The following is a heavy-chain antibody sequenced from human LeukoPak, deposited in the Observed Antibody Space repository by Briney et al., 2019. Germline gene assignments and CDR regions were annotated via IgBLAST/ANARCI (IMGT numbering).Heavy chain of an antibody. CDR3: AKDGIAARLADY. CDR2: ISGSGGST. CDR1: GFTFSSYA. J-gene: IGHJ4*02. V-gene: IGHV3-23*01. D-gene: IGHD6-6*01. Sequence: QPGGSLRLSCAASGFTFSSYAMSWVRQAPGKGLEWVSAISGSGGSTYYADSVKGRFTISRDNSKTTLYLQMNSLRAEDTAVYYCAKDGIAARLADYWGQGTLVTVSS.